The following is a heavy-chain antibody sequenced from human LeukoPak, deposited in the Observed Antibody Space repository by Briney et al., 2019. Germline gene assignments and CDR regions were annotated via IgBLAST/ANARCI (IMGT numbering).Heavy chain of an antibody. CDR2: IWYDGSNK. D-gene: IGHD6-13*01. Sequence: GGPLRLSCGACGFTFSSYGMHWVRRATGGGLVWVAFIWYDGSNKYYADSVKGRYIISRYNDKNSLYLQMNSLRAQDTAVYCCPRDLMGIAYRGAFYYGGQGTLVTVSS. CDR3: PRDLMGIAYRGAFYY. CDR1: GFTFSSYG. V-gene: IGHV3-33*01. J-gene: IGHJ4*02.